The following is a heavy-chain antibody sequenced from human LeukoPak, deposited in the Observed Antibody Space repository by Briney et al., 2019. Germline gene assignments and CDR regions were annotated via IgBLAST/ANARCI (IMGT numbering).Heavy chain of an antibody. Sequence: GGSLRLSCAASAFTFSGYAMSWVRQAPGKGLEWVSGISAGGGSTYYADSVKGRFTISRDNSKSTLYLQMNSLRAEDTSVYYCAKLVSGWSLYYFDCWGQGTLVTVSS. CDR1: AFTFSGYA. V-gene: IGHV3-23*01. CDR3: AKLVSGWSLYYFDC. CDR2: ISAGGGST. J-gene: IGHJ4*02. D-gene: IGHD6-19*01.